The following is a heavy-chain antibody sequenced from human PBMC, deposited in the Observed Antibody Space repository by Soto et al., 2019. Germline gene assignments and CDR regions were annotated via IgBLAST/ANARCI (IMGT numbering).Heavy chain of an antibody. D-gene: IGHD3-22*01. J-gene: IGHJ6*02. CDR1: GFTFSSYA. CDR2: ISGSGGST. CDR3: ARVVVVIPPGYYYAMDV. Sequence: PGGFLRLSCAASGFTFSSYAMSWVRQAPGKGLEWVSAISGSGGSTFYADSVKGRFTISRDTSKNTLFLQMNSLRAEDTAVYYCARVVVVIPPGYYYAMDVWGQGTTVTVSS. V-gene: IGHV3-23*01.